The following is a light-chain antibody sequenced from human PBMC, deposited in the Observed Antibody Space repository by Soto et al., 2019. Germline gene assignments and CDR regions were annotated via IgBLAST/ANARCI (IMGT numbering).Light chain of an antibody. CDR3: SSYTTSTTLV. Sequence: QSALTQPASVSGSPGQSITISCTGTSSDVGGYKYVSWYQHHPGKAPKLMIYEVRNRPSGVSNRFSGSKSGNTASLTISGLQAEDEADYYCSSYTTSTTLVFGGGTKLTAL. J-gene: IGLJ2*01. V-gene: IGLV2-14*01. CDR1: SSDVGGYKY. CDR2: EVR.